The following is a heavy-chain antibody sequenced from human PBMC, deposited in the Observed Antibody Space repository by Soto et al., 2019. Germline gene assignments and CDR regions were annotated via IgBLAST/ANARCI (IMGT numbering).Heavy chain of an antibody. CDR1: GYTFTSYY. J-gene: IGHJ4*02. V-gene: IGHV1-46*01. Sequence: ASVKVSCKASGYTFTSYYMHWVRQAPGQGLEWMGIINPSGGSTSYAQKFQGRVTMTRDTSTSTVYMELSSLRSEDTAVYYCARDFPHYDILTGPTYFDYWGQGPLVTVPS. D-gene: IGHD3-9*01. CDR3: ARDFPHYDILTGPTYFDY. CDR2: INPSGGST.